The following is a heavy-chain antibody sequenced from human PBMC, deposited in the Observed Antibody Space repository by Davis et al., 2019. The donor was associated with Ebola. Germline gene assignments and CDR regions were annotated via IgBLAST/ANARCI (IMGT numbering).Heavy chain of an antibody. CDR2: ISAYNGNT. CDR3: ARFPYCTGGVCYTDDY. Sequence: ASVKVSCKASGYTFTSYGISWVRQAPGQGLEWMGWISAYNGNTNYAQKLQGRVTMTTDTSTSTAYMELSSLRSEDTAVYYCARFPYCTGGVCYTDDYWGQGTLVTVSS. J-gene: IGHJ4*02. CDR1: GYTFTSYG. D-gene: IGHD2-8*02. V-gene: IGHV1-18*01.